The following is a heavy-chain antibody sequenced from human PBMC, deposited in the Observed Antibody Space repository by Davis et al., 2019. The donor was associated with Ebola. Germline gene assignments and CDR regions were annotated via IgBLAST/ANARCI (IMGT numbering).Heavy chain of an antibody. CDR2: MNPNSGNT. CDR1: GYSFSSYD. CDR3: ARGVTTVTTFEYYGMDV. J-gene: IGHJ6*02. Sequence: ASVKVSCKASGYSFSSYDINWVRQATGQGLEWMGWMNPNSGNTGYAQKFQGRVTMTRNTSISTAYMELSSLRSEDTAVYYCARGVTTVTTFEYYGMDVWGQGTTVTVSS. D-gene: IGHD4-17*01. V-gene: IGHV1-8*01.